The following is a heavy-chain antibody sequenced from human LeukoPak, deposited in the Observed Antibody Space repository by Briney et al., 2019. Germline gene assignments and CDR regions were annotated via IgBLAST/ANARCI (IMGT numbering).Heavy chain of an antibody. J-gene: IGHJ5*02. CDR2: VNPTADNR. V-gene: IGHV1-46*01. CDR1: GFTFTAYW. D-gene: IGHD1-26*01. Sequence: GASVKVSCKASGFTFTAYWMHWVRQAPGQGLEWMGVVNPTADNRVYAQKFQGRVTMTRDTSTSTAYMELSSLRSEDTAVYFCARDNSRRGGGTTFWWFDPWGQGTLVTVSS. CDR3: ARDNSRRGGGTTFWWFDP.